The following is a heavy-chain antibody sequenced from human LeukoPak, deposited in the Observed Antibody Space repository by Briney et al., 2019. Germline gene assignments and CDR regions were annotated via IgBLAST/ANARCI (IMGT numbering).Heavy chain of an antibody. V-gene: IGHV4-31*01. CDR2: IQYSGST. Sequence: PSQTLSLTCSVSGDSINSGGYYWNWIRQFPGKGLEWIGYIQYSGSTHYNTSLKSQVTISVDTSKTQFSLKMTSLTAADTAVYYCARLAMVRGLDIWGQGTMVIVSS. CDR3: ARLAMVRGLDI. CDR1: GDSINSGGYY. J-gene: IGHJ3*02. D-gene: IGHD3-10*01.